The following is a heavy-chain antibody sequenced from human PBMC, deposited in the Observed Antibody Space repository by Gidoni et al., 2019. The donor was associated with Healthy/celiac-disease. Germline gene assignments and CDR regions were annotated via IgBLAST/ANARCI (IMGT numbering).Heavy chain of an antibody. CDR2: IYYSGST. Sequence: QLQLQESGPGLVKPSETLSLTCTVSGGSIRSSSYYWGWIRQPPGKGLEWIGSIYYSGSTYYNPSLKSRVTISVDTSKNQFSLKLSSVTAADTAVYYCARRDSSGWPFFDYWGQGTLVTVSS. D-gene: IGHD6-19*01. V-gene: IGHV4-39*01. J-gene: IGHJ4*02. CDR1: GGSIRSSSYY. CDR3: ARRDSSGWPFFDY.